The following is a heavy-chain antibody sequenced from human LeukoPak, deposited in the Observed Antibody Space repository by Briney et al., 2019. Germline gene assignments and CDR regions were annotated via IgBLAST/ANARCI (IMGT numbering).Heavy chain of an antibody. CDR3: AKRGYSGYPFDY. CDR2: INHSGST. J-gene: IGHJ4*02. CDR1: GGSFSGYY. Sequence: PSETLSLTCAVYGGSFSGYYWSWIRQPPGKGLEWIGEINHSGSTNYNPSLKSRVTISVDTSKNQFFLKLSSVTAADAAVYYCAKRGYSGYPFDYWGQGTLVTVSS. D-gene: IGHD5-12*01. V-gene: IGHV4-34*01.